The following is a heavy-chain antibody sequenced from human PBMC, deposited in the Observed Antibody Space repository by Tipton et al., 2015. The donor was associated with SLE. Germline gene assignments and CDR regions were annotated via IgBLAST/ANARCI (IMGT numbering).Heavy chain of an antibody. Sequence: QLVQSGAEVKKPGSLVKVSCKASGGTFSSYAISWVRQAPGQGLEWMGWINPNSGGTNYAQKFQGRVTMTRDTSISTAYMELSRLRSDDTAVYYCARDIYSSSCYDYWGQGTLVTVSS. V-gene: IGHV1-2*02. CDR2: INPNSGGT. J-gene: IGHJ4*02. CDR3: ARDIYSSSCYDY. CDR1: GGTFSSYA. D-gene: IGHD6-13*01.